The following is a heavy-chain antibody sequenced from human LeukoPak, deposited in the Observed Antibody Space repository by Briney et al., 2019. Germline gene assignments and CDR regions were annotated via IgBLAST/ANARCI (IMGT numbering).Heavy chain of an antibody. CDR3: ARFKGGTGFDY. V-gene: IGHV4-39*01. CDR2: ISSSGKA. J-gene: IGHJ4*02. Sequence: SETLSLTCTVSGGSITTSDFDWAWIRHPPGQGFEWIATISSSGKAYYYPPLMSRVTISVDTSKNQFSLDVTSVTAADTGLFYCARFKGGTGFDYWGRGILVIVS. D-gene: IGHD1-26*01. CDR1: GGSITTSDFD.